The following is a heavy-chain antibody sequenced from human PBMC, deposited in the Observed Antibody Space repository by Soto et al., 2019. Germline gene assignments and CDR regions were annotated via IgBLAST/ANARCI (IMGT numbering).Heavy chain of an antibody. CDR3: VHHGGVPYYHDF. V-gene: IGHV4-4*02. J-gene: IGHJ4*02. CDR2: IFYSGST. CDR1: GGSLSSSSW. Sequence: SETLSLTCAVSGGSLSSSSWWSWVRQPPGKTLEWLGEIFYSGSTKYNPSLNSRVTISADQSKNDFSLRLSSVTAADTAVYYCVHHGGVPYYHDFWGQGMLVTV. D-gene: IGHD2-8*01.